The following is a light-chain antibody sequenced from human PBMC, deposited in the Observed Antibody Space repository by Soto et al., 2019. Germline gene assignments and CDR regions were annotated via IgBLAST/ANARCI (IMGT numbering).Light chain of an antibody. V-gene: IGLV2-14*01. Sequence: QSALTQPASVSGSPGQSXTXSCTXTSXDVGGYNYVSWYQQHPGKAPKLMIYDVSNRPSGVSNRFSGSKSGNTASLTISGLQAEDEADYYCSSYTSSSARVVFGGGTKLTVL. CDR2: DVS. CDR3: SSYTSSSARVV. J-gene: IGLJ2*01. CDR1: SXDVGGYNY.